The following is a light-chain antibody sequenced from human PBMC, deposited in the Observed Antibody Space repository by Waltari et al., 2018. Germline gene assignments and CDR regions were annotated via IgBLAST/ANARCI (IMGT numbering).Light chain of an antibody. V-gene: IGLV1-47*01. J-gene: IGLJ3*02. CDR1: SSNIGSYF. CDR2: RNN. Sequence: QSVLTQPPSASGTPGQRVTISCSGSSSNIGSYFVYRYQQLPGTAPKLLIYRNNQRPSGVPDRFSGSTSGTSASLAISGLRSEDEADYYCVVWDDSLSGRVFGGGTKLTVL. CDR3: VVWDDSLSGRV.